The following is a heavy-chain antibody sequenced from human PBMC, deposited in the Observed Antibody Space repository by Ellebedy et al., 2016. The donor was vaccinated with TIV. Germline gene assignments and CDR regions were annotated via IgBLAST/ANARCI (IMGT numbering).Heavy chain of an antibody. V-gene: IGHV3-23*01. D-gene: IGHD3-22*01. CDR1: GFTFRNFA. CDR3: AKLDSSGYYYGRFDY. Sequence: GGSLRLSCAASGFTFRNFAMTWVRQAPGKGLEWVSSISSCGVSTDYADSVRGRVTISRDNSKNTLYLQMNSLRADDSAVYYCAKLDSSGYYYGRFDYWGQGTLVTVSS. J-gene: IGHJ4*02. CDR2: ISSCGVST.